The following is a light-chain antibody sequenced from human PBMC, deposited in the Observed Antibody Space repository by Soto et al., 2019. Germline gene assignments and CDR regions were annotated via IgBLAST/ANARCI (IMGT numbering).Light chain of an antibody. CDR3: QQYNNWPPRT. Sequence: IVFTQSPGTVSMSPGERATLSCTAIQSLSSSSLAWYQQKPGQAPRLLISGASSRAADIPDRFSGSGSGTDFTLTINRLEPEDFAVYYCQQYNNWPPRTFGQGTKVDI. CDR1: QSLSSSS. V-gene: IGKV3-20*01. CDR2: GAS. J-gene: IGKJ1*01.